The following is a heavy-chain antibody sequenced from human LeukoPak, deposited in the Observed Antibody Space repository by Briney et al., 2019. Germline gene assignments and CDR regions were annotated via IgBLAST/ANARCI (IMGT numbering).Heavy chain of an antibody. CDR1: GGSISSSSYY. D-gene: IGHD3-22*01. J-gene: IGHJ4*02. CDR3: ARDGPYDSSGYKGRNPLDY. CDR2: IYYSGST. V-gene: IGHV4-39*07. Sequence: PSETLSLTCTVSGGSISSSSYYWGWIRQPPGKGLEWIGSIYYSGSTYYNPSLKGRVTISVDTSKNQFSLKLSSVTAADTAVYYCARDGPYDSSGYKGRNPLDYWGQGTLVTVSS.